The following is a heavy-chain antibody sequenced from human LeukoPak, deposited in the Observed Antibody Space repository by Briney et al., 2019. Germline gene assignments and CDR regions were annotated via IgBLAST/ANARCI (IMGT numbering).Heavy chain of an antibody. Sequence: PGGSLRLSCAASGFAVNDNYMGWVRQAPGKGLEWVSLIYSGGDTYYADSVKGRFTISRDTSKNTFYLQMNSLRPDDTATYYCAKAAATTYWGQGTLVTVSS. D-gene: IGHD5-12*01. CDR2: IYSGGDT. V-gene: IGHV3-53*01. J-gene: IGHJ4*02. CDR3: AKAAATTY. CDR1: GFAVNDNY.